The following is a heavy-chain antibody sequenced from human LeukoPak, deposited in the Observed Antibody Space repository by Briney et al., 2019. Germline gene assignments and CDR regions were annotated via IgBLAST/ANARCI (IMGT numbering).Heavy chain of an antibody. Sequence: SETLSLTCTVSGGSISSSSYYWGWIRQPPGKGLEWIGSIYYSGSTYYNPSLKSRVTISADTSKNQFSLKLSSVTAADTAVYYCARLNVVMITFGGVIVPNAFDYWGQGTLVTVSS. V-gene: IGHV4-39*01. CDR2: IYYSGST. D-gene: IGHD3-16*02. CDR3: ARLNVVMITFGGVIVPNAFDY. CDR1: GGSISSSSYY. J-gene: IGHJ4*02.